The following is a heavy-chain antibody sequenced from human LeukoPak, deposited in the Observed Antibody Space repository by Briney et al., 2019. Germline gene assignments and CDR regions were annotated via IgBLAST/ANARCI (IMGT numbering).Heavy chain of an antibody. D-gene: IGHD3-16*02. CDR1: GGSISSYY. Sequence: RPSETLSLTCTVSGGSISSYYWSWIRRPPGKGLEWIGYIYYSGSTNYNPSLKSRVTISVDTSKNQFSLKLSSVTAADTAVYYCAAYYDYVWGSYPIQYWGQGTLVTVSS. J-gene: IGHJ4*02. V-gene: IGHV4-59*01. CDR3: AAYYDYVWGSYPIQY. CDR2: IYYSGST.